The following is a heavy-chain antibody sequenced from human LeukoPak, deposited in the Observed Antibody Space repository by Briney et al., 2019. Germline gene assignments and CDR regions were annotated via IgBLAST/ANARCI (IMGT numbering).Heavy chain of an antibody. Sequence: GRSLRLSCAASGFTFSNYVMHWVRQAPGKGLEWVAVISYDGSNKYYADSVKGRFTISRDNSKNTLYLQMSSLRAEDTAVYYCARVWYYDILTGVDYWGQGTLVTVSP. CDR3: ARVWYYDILTGVDY. CDR2: ISYDGSNK. CDR1: GFTFSNYV. V-gene: IGHV3-30*04. D-gene: IGHD3-9*01. J-gene: IGHJ4*02.